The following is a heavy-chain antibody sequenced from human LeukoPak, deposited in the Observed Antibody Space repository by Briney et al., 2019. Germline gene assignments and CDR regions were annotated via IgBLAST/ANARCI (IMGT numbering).Heavy chain of an antibody. CDR1: VFSLSTNGMR. V-gene: IGHV2-70*04. CDR2: IDWDDDK. D-gene: IGHD1-26*01. J-gene: IGHJ4*02. CDR3: ARMREPSSFEY. Sequence: SGPALVRPTQTLTLTCTFSVFSLSTNGMRVSWIRQPPGKALEWLARIDWDDDKFYSTSLKTRLTISKDTSKNQVVLTMTNMDPVDRATYYCARMREPSSFEYWGQGTLVTVSS.